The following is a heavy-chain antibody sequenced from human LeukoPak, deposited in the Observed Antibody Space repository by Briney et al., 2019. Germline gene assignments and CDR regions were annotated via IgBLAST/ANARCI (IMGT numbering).Heavy chain of an antibody. V-gene: IGHV4-31*11. J-gene: IGHJ2*01. Sequence: SETLSLTCAVSGGSISSGGYYWSWIRQHPGTGLEWIGYIYYSGSTYYNPSLKSRVTISVDTSKNQFSLKLSSVTAADTAVYYCAREIEGYFDLWGRGTLVTVSS. CDR2: IYYSGST. CDR3: AREIEGYFDL. CDR1: GGSISSGGYY.